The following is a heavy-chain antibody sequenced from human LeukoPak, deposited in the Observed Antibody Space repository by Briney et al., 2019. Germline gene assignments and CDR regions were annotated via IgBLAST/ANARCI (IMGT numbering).Heavy chain of an antibody. CDR1: GGSISSYY. CDR2: IYYSGST. J-gene: IGHJ4*02. V-gene: IGHV4-59*01. D-gene: IGHD4-17*01. Sequence: PETLSLTCTVSGGSISSYYWSWIRQPPGEGLGWIGYIYYSGSTNYNPSLKSRVTISVDTSKNQFSLKLSSVTAADTAVYYCARDLTVTTIPEFEYWGQGTLVTVSS. CDR3: ARDLTVTTIPEFEY.